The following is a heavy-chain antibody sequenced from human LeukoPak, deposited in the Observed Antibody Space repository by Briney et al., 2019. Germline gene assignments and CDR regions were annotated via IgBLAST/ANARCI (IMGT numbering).Heavy chain of an antibody. V-gene: IGHV4-4*07. CDR2: IYTSGST. CDR1: GGSISSYY. D-gene: IGHD4-23*01. J-gene: IGHJ4*02. CDR3: AREAGGNEVFDY. Sequence: SETLSLTCTVSGGSISSYYGSWIRQPAGKGLEWIGRIYTSGSTNYNPSLKSRVTISVDKSKNQFSLKLSSVTAADTAVYYCAREAGGNEVFDYWGQGTLVTVSS.